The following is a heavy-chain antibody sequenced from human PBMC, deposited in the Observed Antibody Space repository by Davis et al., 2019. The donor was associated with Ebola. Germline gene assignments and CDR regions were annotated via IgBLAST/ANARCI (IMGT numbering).Heavy chain of an antibody. CDR3: ARGDGYNFWDH. Sequence: HTGGSLRLSCSASGFTFSSYAMHWVRQAPGKGLEWVSTLGTSADTYYADSVKGRFTISRDISKNTVYLQMNSLRAEDTAVYYCARGDGYNFWDHWGQGILVTVSS. CDR1: GFTFSSYA. J-gene: IGHJ4*02. D-gene: IGHD5-24*01. CDR2: LGTSADT. V-gene: IGHV3/OR16-10*01.